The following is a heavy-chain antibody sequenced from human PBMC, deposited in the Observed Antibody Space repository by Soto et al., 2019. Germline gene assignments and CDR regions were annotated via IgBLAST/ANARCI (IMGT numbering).Heavy chain of an antibody. V-gene: IGHV1-8*01. J-gene: IGHJ4*02. CDR1: RYTFPSSD. CDR3: ARDRQLSFDD. Sequence: ASVPVSLLPSRYTFPSSDLNGLRPAAGQGGAGMGWMNPNSGNTGYAQKFQGRVNMTKNTSIRTVYIELGSLRSEDTAVYYCARDRQLSFDDWGQGTLVTVSS. CDR2: MNPNSGNT. D-gene: IGHD6-13*01.